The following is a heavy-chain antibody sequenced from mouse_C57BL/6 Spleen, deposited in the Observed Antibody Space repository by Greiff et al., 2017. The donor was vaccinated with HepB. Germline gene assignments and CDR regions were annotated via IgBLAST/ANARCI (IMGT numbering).Heavy chain of an antibody. V-gene: IGHV5-9-1*02. D-gene: IGHD1-1*01. J-gene: IGHJ1*03. CDR3: TRYYYGSSNWYFDV. Sequence: EVQVVESGEGLVKPGGSLKLSCAASGFTFSSYAMSWVRQTPEKRLEWVAYISSGGDYIYYADTVKGRFTISRDNARNTLYLQMSSLKSEDTAMYYCTRYYYGSSNWYFDVWGTGTTVTVSS. CDR2: ISSGGDYI. CDR1: GFTFSSYA.